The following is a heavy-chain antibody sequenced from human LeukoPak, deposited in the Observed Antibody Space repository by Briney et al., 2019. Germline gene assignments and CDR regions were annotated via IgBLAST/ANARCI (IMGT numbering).Heavy chain of an antibody. V-gene: IGHV3-23*01. CDR1: GFTFSSYA. CDR2: ISSSGGST. CDR3: ARDHVGADY. J-gene: IGHJ4*02. Sequence: GGSLRLSCAASGFTFSSYAMNWVRQAPGKGLEWVSGISSSGGSTYYADSVKGRFTISRDNSKNTLYLQMNSLRAEDTAVYYCARDHVGADYWGQGTLVTVSS. D-gene: IGHD1-26*01.